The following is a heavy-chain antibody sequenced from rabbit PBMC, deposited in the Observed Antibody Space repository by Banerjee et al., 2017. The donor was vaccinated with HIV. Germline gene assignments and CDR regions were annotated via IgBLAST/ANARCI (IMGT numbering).Heavy chain of an antibody. D-gene: IGHD1-1*01. Sequence: QSLEESGGDLVQPGGSLTLSCKASGIDFSSYYYMCWVRQAPGKGLELIACIYTSSGSTYYASWAKGRFTISKTSSTTVTLQMTSLTAADTATYFCARSTSGYDIGDLWGPGTLVTVS. J-gene: IGHJ4*01. CDR1: GIDFSSYYY. CDR3: ARSTSGYDIGDL. V-gene: IGHV1S40*01. CDR2: IYTSSGST.